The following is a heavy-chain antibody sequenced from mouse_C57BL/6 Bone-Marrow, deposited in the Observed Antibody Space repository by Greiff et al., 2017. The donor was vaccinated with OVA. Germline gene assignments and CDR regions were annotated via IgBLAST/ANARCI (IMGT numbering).Heavy chain of an antibody. D-gene: IGHD1-1*01. Sequence: EVQVVESGGGLVQPGGSLKLSCAASGFTFSDYYMYWVRQTPEKRLEWVAYISNGGGSTYYPDTVKGRFTISRDNAKNTLYLQMSRLKSEDTAMYYFAIPDGSSLFAYWGQGPLVTVSA. CDR3: AIPDGSSLFAY. CDR2: ISNGGGST. J-gene: IGHJ3*01. CDR1: GFTFSDYY. V-gene: IGHV5-12*01.